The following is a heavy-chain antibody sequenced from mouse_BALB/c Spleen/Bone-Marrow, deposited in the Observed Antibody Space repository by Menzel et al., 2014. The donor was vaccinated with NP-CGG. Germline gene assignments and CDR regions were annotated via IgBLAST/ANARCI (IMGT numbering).Heavy chain of an antibody. CDR2: ISSGGSYT. V-gene: IGHV5-9-3*01. CDR1: GFTFSSYA. Sequence: EVHLVESGGGLVKPGGSLKLSCAASGFTFSSYAMSWVRQTPEKRLEWVATISSGGSYTYYPDSVKGRFTISRENAKNILYLQMSSLRSEDTAMYYCARGGGYDWYFDAWNATTTVAVSS. D-gene: IGHD2-2*01. J-gene: IGHJ1*01. CDR3: ARGGGYDWYFDA.